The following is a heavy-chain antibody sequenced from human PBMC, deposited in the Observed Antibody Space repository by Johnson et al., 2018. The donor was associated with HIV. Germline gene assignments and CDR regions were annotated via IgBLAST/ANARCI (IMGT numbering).Heavy chain of an antibody. Sequence: QMLLVESGGGVVQPGGSLRLSCAAPGFTFSDYYMSWIRQAPGKGLEWVSYISSSGSTIYYADSVKGRLTISRDNAKNSLYLQVNSLRAEDMTVYYCTTCSRSGAFDIWGRETRVTVSS. CDR1: GFTFSDYY. CDR3: TTCSRSGAFDI. J-gene: IGHJ3*02. CDR2: ISSSGSTI. D-gene: IGHD6-13*01. V-gene: IGHV3-11*01.